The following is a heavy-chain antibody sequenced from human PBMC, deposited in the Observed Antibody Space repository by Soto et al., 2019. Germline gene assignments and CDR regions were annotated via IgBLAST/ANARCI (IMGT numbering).Heavy chain of an antibody. J-gene: IGHJ2*01. D-gene: IGHD6-19*01. V-gene: IGHV3-9*01. Sequence: EVQLVESGGGLVQPGRSLRLSCAASGFTFGDYAMQWVRQAPGKGLEWVSAISWNSGSIDYADSVKGRFTISRDNAKNSLYLQMNSLRAEDTAXXXXXKXHTTSGWY. CDR3: XKXHTTSGWY. CDR1: GFTFGDYA. CDR2: ISWNSGSI.